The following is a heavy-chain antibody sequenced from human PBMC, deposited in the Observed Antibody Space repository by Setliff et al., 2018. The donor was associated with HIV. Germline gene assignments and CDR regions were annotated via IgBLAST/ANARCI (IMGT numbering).Heavy chain of an antibody. D-gene: IGHD3-10*01. CDR2: MNPNSGVS. CDR1: GHTFTNYD. V-gene: IGHV1-8*01. CDR3: ARGKGVGGVIITGGLVV. J-gene: IGHJ6*02. Sequence: ASVKVSCKPPGHTFTNYDIHWMRRAPGQGPEWMGWMNPNSGVSGYALKFHDRVTMTRDTSITTLYMELSSLTSEDTAVYYCARGKGVGGVIITGGLVVWGQGTTVTVSS.